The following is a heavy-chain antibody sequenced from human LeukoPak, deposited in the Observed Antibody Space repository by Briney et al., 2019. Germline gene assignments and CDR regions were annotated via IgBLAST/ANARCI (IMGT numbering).Heavy chain of an antibody. J-gene: IGHJ4*02. Sequence: ASVKVSCKAPGGTFISYAISWVRQAPGQGLEWMGGIIPIFGTANYAQKFQGRVTITADESTSTAYMELSSLRSEDTAVYYCARGAYSSGWYGNYFDYWGQGTLVTVSS. CDR1: GGTFISYA. CDR2: IIPIFGTA. D-gene: IGHD6-19*01. V-gene: IGHV1-69*13. CDR3: ARGAYSSGWYGNYFDY.